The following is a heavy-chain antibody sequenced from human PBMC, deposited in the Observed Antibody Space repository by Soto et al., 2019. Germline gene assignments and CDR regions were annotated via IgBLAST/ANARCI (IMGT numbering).Heavy chain of an antibody. CDR1: GFTFSSYA. CDR2: ISSNGGST. D-gene: IGHD5-12*01. V-gene: IGHV3-64D*08. Sequence: GGSLRLSCSASGFTFSSYAMHWVRQAPGKGLEYVSAISSNGGSTYYADSVKGRFTISRDSSKNTLYLQMSSLRAEDTAVYYCVKDYFGYSGYDDYDYWGQGTLVTVSS. CDR3: VKDYFGYSGYDDYDY. J-gene: IGHJ4*02.